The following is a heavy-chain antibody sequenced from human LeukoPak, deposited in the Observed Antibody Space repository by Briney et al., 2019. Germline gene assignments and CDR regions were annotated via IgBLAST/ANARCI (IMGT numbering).Heavy chain of an antibody. CDR3: VKDVWFGESN. J-gene: IGHJ4*02. CDR1: GFTFSNYA. V-gene: IGHV3-23*01. CDR2: ITGSGDRT. Sequence: SGGSLRLSCAASGFTFSNYAMFWVRQAPGKGLEWVSSITGSGDRTYYTDSVKGRFTISRDNSKKTLYLQMNSLRAEDTAVYYCVKDVWFGESNWGQGSLVTVSS. D-gene: IGHD3-10*01.